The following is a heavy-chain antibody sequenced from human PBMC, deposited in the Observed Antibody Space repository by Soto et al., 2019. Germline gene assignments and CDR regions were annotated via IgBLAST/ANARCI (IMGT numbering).Heavy chain of an antibody. V-gene: IGHV4-31*03. D-gene: IGHD3-22*01. J-gene: IGHJ5*02. CDR1: GGSISSGGYY. CDR3: AREGYYDSSGYTWFDP. CDR2: IYYSGST. Sequence: QVQLQESGPGLVKPSQTLSLTCTVSGGSISSGGYYWSWIRQHPGKGLEWIGYIYYSGSTHYNPSLKSRVTISVDTSKNQFSLKLSSVTAADTAVYYCAREGYYDSSGYTWFDPWGQGTLVTVSS.